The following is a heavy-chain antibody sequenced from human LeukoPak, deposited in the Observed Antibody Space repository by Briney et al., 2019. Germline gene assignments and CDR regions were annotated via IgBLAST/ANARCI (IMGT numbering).Heavy chain of an antibody. J-gene: IGHJ4*02. CDR2: IGSFGTIT. V-gene: IGHV3-23*01. CDR1: GFSFSSFA. CDR3: AKDPPSSGWPNSCDY. Sequence: PGGSLRLSCAASGFSFSSFAMSWVRQTPGKGLEWVSAIGSFGTITYYADSVKGRFTISRDNSKNTLYLQMNSLRAEDSAIYYCAKDPPSSGWPNSCDYWGQGTLVTVSS. D-gene: IGHD6-19*01.